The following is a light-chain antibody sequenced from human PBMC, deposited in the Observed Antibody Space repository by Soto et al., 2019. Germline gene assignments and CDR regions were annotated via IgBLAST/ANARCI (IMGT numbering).Light chain of an antibody. Sequence: EIVLTQSPATRSLSPGERATLSCRASQSVRNHLARLPPKPSQAPRLLIYDASNGASGIPARFSGRGSWTHFPLTISSLAPEDFAVYYCQQRSSWPPVTFGGGTKVDIK. CDR2: DAS. CDR1: QSVRNH. V-gene: IGKV3-11*01. J-gene: IGKJ4*01. CDR3: QQRSSWPPVT.